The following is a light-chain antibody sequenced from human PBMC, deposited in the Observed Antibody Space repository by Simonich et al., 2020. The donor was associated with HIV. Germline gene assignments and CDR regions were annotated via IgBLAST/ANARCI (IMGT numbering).Light chain of an antibody. J-gene: IGKJ1*01. CDR1: QGISSY. CDR2: AAS. Sequence: DIQMTQSPSFLSASVGDSVTVSCRASQGISSYLNWYQQKPGKAPKLLIYAASSLQRGVPSRVSGSASGTDFTLTISSLQPEDFATYYCQQSFSTPWTFGQGTTVDIK. V-gene: IGKV1-39*01. CDR3: QQSFSTPWT.